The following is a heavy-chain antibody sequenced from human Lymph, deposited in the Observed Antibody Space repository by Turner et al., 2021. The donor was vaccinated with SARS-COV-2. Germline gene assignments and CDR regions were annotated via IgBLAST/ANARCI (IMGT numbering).Heavy chain of an antibody. CDR3: AREMGAGSDY. CDR1: CFTFSSYA. Sequence: QVQLVESGGGVVQPGMSLSLSCAASCFTFSSYAMHWVRQAPGKGLEWVALISYDGSNKYYADSVKGRFTISRDNSKNTLYLQMNSLRAEDTAVYYCAREMGAGSDYWGQGTLVTVSS. V-gene: IGHV3-30*04. CDR2: ISYDGSNK. D-gene: IGHD3-10*01. J-gene: IGHJ4*02.